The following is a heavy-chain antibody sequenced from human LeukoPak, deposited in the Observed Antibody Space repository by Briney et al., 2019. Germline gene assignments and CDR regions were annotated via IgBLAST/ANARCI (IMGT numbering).Heavy chain of an antibody. Sequence: HAGGSLRLSCAASGFTFSSYAMSWVRQAPGKGLEWVSAISGSGGSTYYADSVKGRFTISRDNSKNTLYLQMNSLRAEDTAVYYCAKTAAKWIQLWLRYFDYWGQGTLVTASS. CDR2: ISGSGGST. J-gene: IGHJ4*02. CDR1: GFTFSSYA. V-gene: IGHV3-23*01. D-gene: IGHD5-18*01. CDR3: AKTAAKWIQLWLRYFDY.